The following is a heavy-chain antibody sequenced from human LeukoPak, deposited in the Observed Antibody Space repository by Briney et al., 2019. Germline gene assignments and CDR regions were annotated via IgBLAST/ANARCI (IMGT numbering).Heavy chain of an antibody. CDR3: ARVDPRYCSSTSCNDADY. D-gene: IGHD2-2*01. CDR1: GGSISSYY. J-gene: IGHJ4*02. Sequence: PSETLSLTCTVSGGSISSYYWSWIRQPPGKGLEWIGYIYYSGSTNYNPSLKSRVTISVDTSKNQFSLKLSSVTAADTAVYYCARVDPRYCSSTSCNDADYWGQGTLVTVSS. CDR2: IYYSGST. V-gene: IGHV4-59*01.